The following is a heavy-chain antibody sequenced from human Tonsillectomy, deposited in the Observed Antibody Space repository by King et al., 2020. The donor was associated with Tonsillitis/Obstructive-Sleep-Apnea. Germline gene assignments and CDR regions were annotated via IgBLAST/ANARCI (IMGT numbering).Heavy chain of an antibody. Sequence: QLVQSGAEVKKPGESLKISCKGSGYSFTSYWIGWVRQMPGKGLEWMGIIYPGDSDTRYSPSFQGQVTISADKSISTAYLQWSSLKASDTAMYYCSRSIVVVPANYYYMDVWGKGTTVTVSS. CDR3: SRSIVVVPANYYYMDV. CDR2: IYPGDSDT. D-gene: IGHD2-2*01. J-gene: IGHJ6*03. V-gene: IGHV5-51*01. CDR1: GYSFTSYW.